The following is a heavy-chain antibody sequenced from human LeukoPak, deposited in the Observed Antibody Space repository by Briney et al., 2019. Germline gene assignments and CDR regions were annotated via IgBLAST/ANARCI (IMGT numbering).Heavy chain of an antibody. CDR1: GGSISSYY. J-gene: IGHJ4*02. CDR2: IYYSANT. CDR3: ARESRDVETEGFDY. D-gene: IGHD5-24*01. V-gene: IGHV4-59*01. Sequence: SETLSLTCTVSGGSISSYYWSWIRQPPGKGLEWIGYIYYSANTKYNPSLKSRVTISVDTSKNQFSLKLTSLTAADTAVYYCARESRDVETEGFDYWGQGTLVTVSS.